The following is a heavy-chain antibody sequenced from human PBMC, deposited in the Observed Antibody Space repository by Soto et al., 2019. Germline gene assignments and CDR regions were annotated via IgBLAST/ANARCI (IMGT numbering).Heavy chain of an antibody. J-gene: IGHJ3*02. Sequence: SETLSLTCAVYGGSFSGYYWSWIRQPPGKGLEWIGEINHSGSTNYNPSLKSRVTISVDTSKNQFSLKLSSVTAADTAVYYCARGNNLDYSNYAMVYYAFDIWGQGTMVTVSS. D-gene: IGHD4-4*01. CDR2: INHSGST. V-gene: IGHV4-34*01. CDR3: ARGNNLDYSNYAMVYYAFDI. CDR1: GGSFSGYY.